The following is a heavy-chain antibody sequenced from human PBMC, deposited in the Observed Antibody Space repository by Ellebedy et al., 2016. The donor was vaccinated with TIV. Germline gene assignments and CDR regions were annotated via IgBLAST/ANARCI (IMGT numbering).Heavy chain of an antibody. Sequence: PGGSLRLSCAASGFTFSSYWMHWVRQAPGKGLVWVSLINSDGSSTTYADSVKGRFTISRENAKNTLYLQMNSLRAEDTAVYYCARNRYCSRGNCYALGYWGQGTLVTVSS. V-gene: IGHV3-74*01. CDR3: ARNRYCSRGNCYALGY. CDR2: INSDGSST. D-gene: IGHD2-15*01. J-gene: IGHJ4*02. CDR1: GFTFSSYW.